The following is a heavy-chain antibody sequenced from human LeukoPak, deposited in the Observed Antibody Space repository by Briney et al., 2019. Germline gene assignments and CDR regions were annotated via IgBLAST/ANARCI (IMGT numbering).Heavy chain of an antibody. D-gene: IGHD6-13*01. J-gene: IGHJ4*02. CDR1: GFTFSSYS. CDR3: AREWGIAAAESDY. Sequence: GGSLRLSCAASGFTFSSYSMNWVRQAPGKGLEWVSSISSSSSYIYYADSVKGRFTISRDNAKNSLYLQMNSLRAEDTAVYYCAREWGIAAAESDYWGQGTLVTVSS. V-gene: IGHV3-21*01. CDR2: ISSSSSYI.